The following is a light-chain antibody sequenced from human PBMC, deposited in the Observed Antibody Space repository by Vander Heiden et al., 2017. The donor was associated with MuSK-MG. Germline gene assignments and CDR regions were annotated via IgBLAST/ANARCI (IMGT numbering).Light chain of an antibody. CDR3: ATWDDSLSGLYG. CDR1: SSNIGSNY. V-gene: IGLV1-47*02. J-gene: IGLJ1*01. CDR2: SDN. Sequence: QSVLTQPPSASGTPGQRVTISCSGSSSNIGSNYVYWYQQLPGTAPKLLIYSDNQRPSGVPDRFSGSKSVTSAALAISGLRSEDEADYYCATWDDSLSGLYGCGTATKVT.